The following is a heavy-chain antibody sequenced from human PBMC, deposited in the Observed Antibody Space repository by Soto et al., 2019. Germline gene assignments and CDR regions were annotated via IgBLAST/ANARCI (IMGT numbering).Heavy chain of an antibody. Sequence: EVQLLESGGGLVQPGGSLRLSCAASGFTFSSYAMSWVRQAPGKGLEWVSAISGSGGSTYYADSVKGRFTISRDNSKNTLYLQMNSLRAEDTAVYCCAKRRYYYDSSGCDYWGQGTLVTVSS. CDR2: ISGSGGST. CDR3: AKRRYYYDSSGCDY. V-gene: IGHV3-23*01. CDR1: GFTFSSYA. J-gene: IGHJ4*02. D-gene: IGHD3-22*01.